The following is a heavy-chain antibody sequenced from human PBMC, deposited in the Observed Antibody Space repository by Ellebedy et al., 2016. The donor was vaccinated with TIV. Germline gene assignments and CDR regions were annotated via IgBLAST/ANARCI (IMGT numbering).Heavy chain of an antibody. CDR3: AKDNYVGYDWLGGNSFDS. J-gene: IGHJ4*02. CDR2: IQQDGSDK. CDR1: GFTFSGYW. D-gene: IGHD5-12*01. Sequence: GGSLRLSXAASGFTFSGYWMSWVRQPPGKGLEWVANIQQDGSDKYYVDSVKGRFTISRDNARNSLYLQMNSLRAEDTAMYYCAKDNYVGYDWLGGNSFDSWGQGTLVTVSS. V-gene: IGHV3-7*03.